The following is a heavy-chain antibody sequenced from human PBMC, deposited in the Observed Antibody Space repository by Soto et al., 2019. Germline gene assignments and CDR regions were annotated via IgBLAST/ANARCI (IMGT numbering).Heavy chain of an antibody. CDR1: GYTFTSYG. Sequence: ASVKVSCKASGYTFTSYGISWVRQAPGQGLEWMGWISAYNGNTNYAQKLQGRVTMTTDTSTSTAYMELRSLRSDDTAVYYCARDRGSKGYCSSTSCWYYYYGMDVWGQGTTVTVSS. CDR3: ARDRGSKGYCSSTSCWYYYYGMDV. CDR2: ISAYNGNT. D-gene: IGHD2-2*01. J-gene: IGHJ6*02. V-gene: IGHV1-18*01.